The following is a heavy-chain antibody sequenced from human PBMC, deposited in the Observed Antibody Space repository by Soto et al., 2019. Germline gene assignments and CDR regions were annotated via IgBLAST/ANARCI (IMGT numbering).Heavy chain of an antibody. D-gene: IGHD2-15*01. J-gene: IGHJ4*02. CDR3: AREPGNGDSGPPH. V-gene: IGHV4-31*03. CDR2: IHYSGFT. Sequence: QVQLQEWGPGLVKPSQTLSLTCSVSGGSINSGSYYWSWVRQHQGKGLEWIGYIHYSGFTYYNPSLKSRVTXSXDXTKNHFSLDLNSVTAADTAVYYCAREPGNGDSGPPHGGQGTLVTVSS. CDR1: GGSINSGSYY.